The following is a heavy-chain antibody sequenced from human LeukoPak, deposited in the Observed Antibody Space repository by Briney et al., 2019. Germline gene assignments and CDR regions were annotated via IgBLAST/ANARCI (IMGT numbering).Heavy chain of an antibody. J-gene: IGHJ1*01. CDR2: IIPVFGTA. CDR3: ARGPGATAEYFQH. D-gene: IGHD1-26*01. V-gene: IGHV1-69*13. CDR1: GGTFSSYT. Sequence: SVKVSCKASGGTFSSYTINWVRQAPGQGLEWMGGIIPVFGTANYVQKFQGRVTITADESTSTAYMELSSLRSEDTAVYYCARGPGATAEYFQHWGQGTLVTVSS.